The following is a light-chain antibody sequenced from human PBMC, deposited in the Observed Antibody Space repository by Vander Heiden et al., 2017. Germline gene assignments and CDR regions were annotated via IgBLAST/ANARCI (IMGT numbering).Light chain of an antibody. Sequence: DIQMTQSPSSLSASVGDRVTITCRASQTISSYLNWYQQKPGKAPKLLIYAASSLQSGVPSRFSGRGSGTDFTLTISSLQPEDFATYYCQQSYSNPPMYTFGQGTKLEIK. CDR1: QTISSY. CDR2: AAS. CDR3: QQSYSNPPMYT. J-gene: IGKJ2*01. V-gene: IGKV1-39*01.